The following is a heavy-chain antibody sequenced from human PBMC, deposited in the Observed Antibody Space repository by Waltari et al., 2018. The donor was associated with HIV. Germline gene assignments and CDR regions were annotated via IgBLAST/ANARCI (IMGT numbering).Heavy chain of an antibody. D-gene: IGHD3-16*02. CDR3: ARESLGVGSYDYFWGSNRYGAFDI. CDR2: ISHDGLNK. V-gene: IGHV3-30*04. J-gene: IGHJ3*02. Sequence: QVQLVESGGGVVQPGKSVRLSYVASGFSFSTSPMYWVRQAPGKGLEWVALISHDGLNKDYVDSVKGRFTISRDNSKNTLYLEMNSLRPDDTAVYYCARESLGVGSYDYFWGSNRYGAFDIWGPGARVTVSS. CDR1: GFSFSTSP.